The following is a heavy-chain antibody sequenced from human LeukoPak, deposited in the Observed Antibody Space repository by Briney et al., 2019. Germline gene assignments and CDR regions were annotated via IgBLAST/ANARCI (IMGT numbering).Heavy chain of an antibody. Sequence: SETLSLTCAVYGGSFSGYYWSWIRQPPGKGLEWIGEINHSGSTNCNPSLKSRVTISVDTSKNQFSLKLSSVTAADTAVYYCARLVGATSTFLDYWGQGTLVTVSS. V-gene: IGHV4-34*01. CDR3: ARLVGATSTFLDY. CDR1: GGSFSGYY. CDR2: INHSGST. J-gene: IGHJ4*02. D-gene: IGHD1-26*01.